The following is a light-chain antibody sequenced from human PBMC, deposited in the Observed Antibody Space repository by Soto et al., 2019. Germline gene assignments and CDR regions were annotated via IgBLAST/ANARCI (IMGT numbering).Light chain of an antibody. Sequence: EIVMTQSPGTLSVSPGERVTLSCRASQSVSSNLAWYQQKPGQAPRLLIYGASIRATGIPGRFSGSVAGTEFTLTISSLQSEDFAVYYCQQYNNWPITFGQGTRLEIK. V-gene: IGKV3-15*01. CDR1: QSVSSN. CDR2: GAS. CDR3: QQYNNWPIT. J-gene: IGKJ5*01.